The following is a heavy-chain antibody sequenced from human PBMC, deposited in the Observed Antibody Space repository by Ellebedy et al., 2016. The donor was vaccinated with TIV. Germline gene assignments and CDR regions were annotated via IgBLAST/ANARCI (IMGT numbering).Heavy chain of an antibody. CDR1: GFTFYHYV. Sequence: PGGSLRLSCEASGFTFYHYVMNWVRQAPGKGLEWVASISSGSSYIYYADSVKGRFAISRDNAKNSLYLQMNSLRAEDTAVYYCTVVSGSGVCYNCWFDPWGQGTLVTVSS. V-gene: IGHV3-21*04. J-gene: IGHJ5*02. CDR2: ISSGSSYI. D-gene: IGHD2-8*02. CDR3: TVVSGSGVCYNCWFDP.